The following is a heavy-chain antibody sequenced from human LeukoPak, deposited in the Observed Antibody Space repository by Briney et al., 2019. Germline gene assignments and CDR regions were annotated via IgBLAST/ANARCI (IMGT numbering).Heavy chain of an antibody. CDR3: ARDQGGGSGSYYILDYYYYYYMDV. D-gene: IGHD3-10*01. J-gene: IGHJ6*03. CDR2: ISSSSSYI. CDR1: GFTLSSYS. V-gene: IGHV3-21*01. Sequence: PGGSLRLSCAASGFTLSSYSMNWVRQAPGKGLEWVSSISSSSSYIYYADSVKGRFTISRDNAKNSLYLQMNSLRAEDTAVYYCARDQGGGSGSYYILDYYYYYYMDVWGKGTTVTVSS.